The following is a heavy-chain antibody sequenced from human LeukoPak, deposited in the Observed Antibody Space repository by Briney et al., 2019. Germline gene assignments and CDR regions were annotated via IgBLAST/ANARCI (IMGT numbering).Heavy chain of an antibody. J-gene: IGHJ4*02. CDR1: GFTFSSYC. CDR2: IWYDGSNK. V-gene: IGHV3-33*08. Sequence: GGSLRLSCAASGFTFSSYCMHWVRQAPGKGLEWVAVIWYDGSNKYYADSVKGRFTISKDNSNNTLYLQMNSLRAEDTAVYYCANVNGYNSPNDYWGQGTLVTVSS. D-gene: IGHD5-12*01. CDR3: ANVNGYNSPNDY.